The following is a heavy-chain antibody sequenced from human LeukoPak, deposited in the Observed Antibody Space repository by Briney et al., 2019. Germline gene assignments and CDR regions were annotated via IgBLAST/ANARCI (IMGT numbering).Heavy chain of an antibody. CDR1: GGSTSSYY. J-gene: IGHJ6*03. D-gene: IGHD3-3*01. V-gene: IGHV4-4*09. CDR2: IYTSGST. CDR3: ARISVEYYDFWSGYYPYYYYYMDV. Sequence: PSETLSLTCTVSGGSTSSYYWSWIRQPPGKGLEWIGYIYTSGSTNYNPSLKSRVTISVDTSKNQFSLKLSSVTAADTAVYYCARISVEYYDFWSGYYPYYYYYMDVWGKGTTVTVSS.